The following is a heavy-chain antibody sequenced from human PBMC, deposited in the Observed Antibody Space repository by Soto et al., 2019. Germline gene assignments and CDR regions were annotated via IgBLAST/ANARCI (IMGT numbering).Heavy chain of an antibody. CDR1: GLIFSNYK. Sequence: PGGSLRLSCAASGLIFSNYKMHWVRQAPGKGLVWVSRINTDGSITDYADSVKGRFTVSRDNAKNTMYLQMNSLTADYTAVYYCARDTNGLHYWGQGTLVTVSS. CDR2: INTDGSIT. CDR3: ARDTNGLHY. V-gene: IGHV3-74*01. D-gene: IGHD2-8*01. J-gene: IGHJ4*02.